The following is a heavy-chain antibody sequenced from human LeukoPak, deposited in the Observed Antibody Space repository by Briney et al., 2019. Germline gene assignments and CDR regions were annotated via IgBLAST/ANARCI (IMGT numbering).Heavy chain of an antibody. CDR3: ATVVEGADAFDI. CDR2: FDPEDGET. Sequence: ASVKVSCKASGYSFTSYGIIWVRQAPGQEVEGMGGFDPEDGETMYAQKFQGRVTMTEDTSTDTAYMELSSVRSEGTVVYYGATVVEGADAFDIWGQGTMVTVSS. D-gene: IGHD1-26*01. J-gene: IGHJ3*02. V-gene: IGHV1-24*01. CDR1: GYSFTSYG.